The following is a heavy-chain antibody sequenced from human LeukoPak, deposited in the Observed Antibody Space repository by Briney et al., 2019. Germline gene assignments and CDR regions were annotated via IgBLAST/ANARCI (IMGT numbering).Heavy chain of an antibody. D-gene: IGHD4-17*01. CDR1: GFTVSSNY. CDR2: IYSGGST. J-gene: IGHJ6*03. CDR3: ARQNSLTVTTFLYYYYMDV. V-gene: IGHV3-66*04. Sequence: SGGSLRLSCAASGFTVSSNYMNWVRQAPGKGLEWVSVIYSGGSTYYADSVKGRFTISRDNSKNTLYLQMNSLRAEDTAVYYCARQNSLTVTTFLYYYYMDVWGKGTTVTISS.